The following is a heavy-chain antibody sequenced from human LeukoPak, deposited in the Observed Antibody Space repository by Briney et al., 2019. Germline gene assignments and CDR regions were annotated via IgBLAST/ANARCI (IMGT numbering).Heavy chain of an antibody. J-gene: IGHJ3*02. D-gene: IGHD3-10*01. CDR2: ISTYNGNT. Sequence: SSVNVSCKASVYTVTSYGISWVRQPPGQGREWMGWISTYNGNTNYAHKLQGRVAMTTETSTNKAYVQLRSLRSDDTAVYYCARVTEYYGAGGYRDAFDIWGQGTMVTVSS. CDR1: VYTVTSYG. CDR3: ARVTEYYGAGGYRDAFDI. V-gene: IGHV1-18*01.